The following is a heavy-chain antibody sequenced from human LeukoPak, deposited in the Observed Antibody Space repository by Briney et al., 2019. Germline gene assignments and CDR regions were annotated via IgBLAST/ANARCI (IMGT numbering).Heavy chain of an antibody. V-gene: IGHV4-59*01. CDR2: IYYSVST. Sequence: ETLCLSPTLSLGSLSTYYWSSIRQPPGKGLGWSGYIYYSVSTDYNPSLKSRVTISVDTSKNQFSLKLSSVTAADTAVYYCARDHYYDSSGYSPPPHYYGMDVWGQGTTVTVSS. CDR3: ARDHYYDSSGYSPPPHYYGMDV. CDR1: LGSLSTYY. J-gene: IGHJ6*02. D-gene: IGHD3-22*01.